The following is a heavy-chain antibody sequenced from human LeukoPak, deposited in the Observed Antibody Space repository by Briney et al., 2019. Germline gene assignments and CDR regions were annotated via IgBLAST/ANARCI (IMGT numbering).Heavy chain of an antibody. D-gene: IGHD1-1*01. Sequence: PSETLSLTCAVSGASISSYYWSWIRQPPGKGLEWIGYIYYSGSTNYSPSLKSRVTISVGRSKNQFSLKLSSVTAADTAVYYCAGNEGNTVNDAFDCLGQGTNGTISS. CDR3: AGNEGNTVNDAFDC. J-gene: IGHJ3*01. V-gene: IGHV4-59*01. CDR2: IYYSGST. CDR1: GASISSYY.